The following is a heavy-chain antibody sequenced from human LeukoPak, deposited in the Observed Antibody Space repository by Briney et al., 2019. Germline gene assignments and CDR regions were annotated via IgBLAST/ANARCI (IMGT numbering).Heavy chain of an antibody. CDR2: IYYSGST. Sequence: PSETLSLTCTVSGGSISSGGYYWSWIRQHPGKGLEWIGYIYYSGSTYYNPSLKSRVTISVDTSKNQFSLKLSPVTAADTAVYYCARVIGGSLDYWGQGTLVTVSS. CDR1: GGSISSGGYY. CDR3: ARVIGGSLDY. D-gene: IGHD3-10*01. J-gene: IGHJ4*02. V-gene: IGHV4-31*03.